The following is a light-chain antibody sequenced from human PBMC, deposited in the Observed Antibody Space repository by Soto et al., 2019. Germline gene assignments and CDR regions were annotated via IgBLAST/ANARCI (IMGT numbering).Light chain of an antibody. CDR3: QQYNAWPFT. CDR2: GAS. J-gene: IGKJ3*01. Sequence: IVMTQSPVTLSVSPGGRATLSCRASQSVISNLAWYQHKPGQAPRLLIYGASIRATGIPARLSGSGSGTEFTLTISSLQSEDFAIYFCQQYNAWPFTFGPGTKVDIK. CDR1: QSVISN. V-gene: IGKV3D-15*01.